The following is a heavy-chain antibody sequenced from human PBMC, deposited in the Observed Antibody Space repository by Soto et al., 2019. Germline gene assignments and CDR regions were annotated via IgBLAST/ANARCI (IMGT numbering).Heavy chain of an antibody. J-gene: IGHJ6*02. CDR2: INPYNGNT. D-gene: IGHD3-3*01. CDR1: GYTLISHG. V-gene: IGHV1-18*01. CDR3: AKEVYSDDFWSGYYIDYYYYGMDV. Sequence: ASVKVSCKXSGYTLISHGLSWVRQAPGQGLEWMGWINPYNGNTDYARKVQGRVTMTTDKSTNTAYMELRSLRSDDTAVYYCAKEVYSDDFWSGYYIDYYYYGMDVWGQGTTVTVSS.